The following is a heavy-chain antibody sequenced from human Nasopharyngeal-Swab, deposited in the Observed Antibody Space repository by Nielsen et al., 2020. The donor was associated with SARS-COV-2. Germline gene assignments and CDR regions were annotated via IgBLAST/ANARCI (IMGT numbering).Heavy chain of an antibody. V-gene: IGHV1-18*01. CDR3: ARRGASGHDQGPYYYYYYYMDV. CDR2: NSAYNGNT. Sequence: WVRQAPGQGLEWMGWNSAYNGNTNYAQKLQGRVTMTTDKSTSTAYMELRSLRSDDTAVYYCARRGASGHDQGPYYYYYYYMDVWGKGTTVTVSS. D-gene: IGHD5-12*01. J-gene: IGHJ6*03.